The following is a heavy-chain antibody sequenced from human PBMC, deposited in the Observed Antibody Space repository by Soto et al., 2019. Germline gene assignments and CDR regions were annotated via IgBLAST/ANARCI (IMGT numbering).Heavy chain of an antibody. V-gene: IGHV3-30*03. J-gene: IGHJ4*02. D-gene: IGHD3-9*01. CDR1: GFPFRSYV. CDR2: ISCDGSNE. Sequence: GGSLRLSCAASGFPFRSYVMHWVRQAPGKGLEWVAVISCDGSNEYYADSVKGRFTVSRDSSKKTLYLQMNSLRAEDTAVYYCSRDDSDWFFNWGRGTLVTVSS. CDR3: SRDDSDWFFN.